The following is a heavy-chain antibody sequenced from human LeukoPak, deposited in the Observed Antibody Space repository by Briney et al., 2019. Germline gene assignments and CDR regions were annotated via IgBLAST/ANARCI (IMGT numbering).Heavy chain of an antibody. V-gene: IGHV4-34*01. D-gene: IGHD6-19*01. CDR2: INHSGST. J-gene: IGHJ4*02. CDR3: ARVSSSGWYYFDY. CDR1: GGSFSGYY. Sequence: SETLSLTCAVYGGSFSGYYWSWIRQPPGKGLEWIGEINHSGSTNYNPSLKSRVTISVDTSKNQFSLKLSSVTAADTAVYYCARVSSSGWYYFDYWGQGTLVTVSS.